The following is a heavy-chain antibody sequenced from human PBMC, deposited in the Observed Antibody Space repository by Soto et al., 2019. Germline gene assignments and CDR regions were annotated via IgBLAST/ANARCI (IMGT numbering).Heavy chain of an antibody. V-gene: IGHV4-34*01. Sequence: SETLSLTCAVYGGSFSGYYWSWIRQPPGKGLEWIGEINHSGSTNYNPSLKSRVTISVDTSKNRFSLKLSSVTAADTAVYYCARVEIAVAGKGFDYWGQGTLVTVSS. J-gene: IGHJ4*02. D-gene: IGHD6-19*01. CDR3: ARVEIAVAGKGFDY. CDR1: GGSFSGYY. CDR2: INHSGST.